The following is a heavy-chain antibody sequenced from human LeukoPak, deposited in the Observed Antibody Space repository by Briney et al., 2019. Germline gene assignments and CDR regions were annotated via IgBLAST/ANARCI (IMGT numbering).Heavy chain of an antibody. J-gene: IGHJ4*02. CDR2: MNPNSGNT. Sequence: EASVKVSCKASGYTFTSYDINWVRQATGQGLEWMGWMNPNSGNTGYAQKFQGRVTMTRDTSISTAYMELSRLRSDDTAVYYCASSPFIAVAGIYFDYWGQGTLVTVSS. CDR3: ASSPFIAVAGIYFDY. V-gene: IGHV1-8*01. D-gene: IGHD6-19*01. CDR1: GYTFTSYD.